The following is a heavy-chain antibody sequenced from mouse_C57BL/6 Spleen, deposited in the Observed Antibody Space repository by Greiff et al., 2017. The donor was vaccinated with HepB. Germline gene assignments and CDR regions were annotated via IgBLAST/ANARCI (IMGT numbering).Heavy chain of an antibody. CDR1: GFTFSSYT. V-gene: IGHV5-9*01. Sequence: DVQLVESGGGLVKPGGSLKLSCAASGFTFSSYTMSWVRQTPEKRLEWVATISGGGGNTYYPDSVKGRFTISRDNAKNTLYLQMSSLRSEDTALYYCARELTGVFDYWGQGTTLTVSS. D-gene: IGHD4-1*01. CDR2: ISGGGGNT. J-gene: IGHJ2*01. CDR3: ARELTGVFDY.